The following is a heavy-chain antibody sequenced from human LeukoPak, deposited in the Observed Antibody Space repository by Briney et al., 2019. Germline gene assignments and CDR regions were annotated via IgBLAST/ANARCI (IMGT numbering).Heavy chain of an antibody. Sequence: GGSLRLSCVASGFTFTNDAMHWVRQAPGKGLVWVSVISGSGGNIYYADSVKGRFTISRDNAKNSLYLQMNSLRAEDTAVYYCARDDGSFDGAAFDIWGQGTMVTVSS. CDR3: ARDDGSFDGAAFDI. J-gene: IGHJ3*02. D-gene: IGHD1-26*01. CDR2: ISGSGGNI. CDR1: GFTFTNDA. V-gene: IGHV3-23*01.